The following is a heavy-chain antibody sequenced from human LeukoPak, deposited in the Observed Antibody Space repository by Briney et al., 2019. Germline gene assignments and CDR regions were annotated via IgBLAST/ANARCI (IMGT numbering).Heavy chain of an antibody. V-gene: IGHV4-4*02. Sequence: SETLSLTCAVSGGSISSSNWWSWVRQPPGKGLEWIGEIYHSGSTNYNPSLKSRVTISVDKSKNQFSLKLSSVTAADTAVYHCARAKNYYYYYMDVWGKGTTVTVSS. CDR3: ARAKNYYYYYMDV. J-gene: IGHJ6*03. CDR2: IYHSGST. CDR1: GGSISSSNW.